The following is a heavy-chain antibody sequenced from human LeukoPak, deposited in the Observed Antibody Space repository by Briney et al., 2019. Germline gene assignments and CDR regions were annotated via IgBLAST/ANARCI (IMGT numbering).Heavy chain of an antibody. CDR3: ARGQSGGSYYLAFDI. J-gene: IGHJ3*02. CDR2: ISYDGSNK. Sequence: PGRSLRLSCAASGFTFSSYAMHWVRQAPGKGLEWVAVISYDGSNKYYADSVKGRFTISRDNSKNTLYLQMNSLRAEDTAVYYCARGQSGGSYYLAFDIWGQGTMVTVSS. D-gene: IGHD1-26*01. V-gene: IGHV3-30*04. CDR1: GFTFSSYA.